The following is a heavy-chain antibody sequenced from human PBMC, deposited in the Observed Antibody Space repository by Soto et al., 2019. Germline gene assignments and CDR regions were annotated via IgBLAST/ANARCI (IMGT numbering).Heavy chain of an antibody. V-gene: IGHV3-30*18. D-gene: IGHD6-13*01. CDR2: ISYDGSNK. J-gene: IGHJ4*02. CDR3: AKRLRPLAIAAAYLFDY. CDR1: GFTFSSYG. Sequence: QVQLVESGGGVVQPGRSLRLSCAASGFTFSSYGMHWVRQAPGKGLEWVAVISYDGSNKYYADSVKGRFTISRDNPKNTLYLQMNSLRAEDTAVYYCAKRLRPLAIAAAYLFDYWGQGTLVTVAS.